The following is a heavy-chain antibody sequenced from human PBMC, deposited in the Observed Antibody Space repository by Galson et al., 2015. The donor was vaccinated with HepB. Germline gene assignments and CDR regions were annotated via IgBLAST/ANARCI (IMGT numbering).Heavy chain of an antibody. CDR2: IIPIFGTA. D-gene: IGHD5-18*01. Sequence: SVKVSCKASGGTFSSYAISWVRQAPGQGLEWMGGIIPIFGTANYAQKFQGRVTITADESTSTAYMELSSLRSEDTAVYYCARESLSWIQLWDFDYWGQGTLVTVSS. CDR3: ARESLSWIQLWDFDY. V-gene: IGHV1-69*13. J-gene: IGHJ4*02. CDR1: GGTFSSYA.